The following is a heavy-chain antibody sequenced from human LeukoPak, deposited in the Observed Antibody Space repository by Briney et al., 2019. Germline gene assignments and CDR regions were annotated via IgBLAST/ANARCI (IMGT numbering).Heavy chain of an antibody. V-gene: IGHV3-21*01. Sequence: GGSLRLSCAASGFTFSSYSMNWVRQAPGKGLEWVSTISSSSSYIYYADSVKGRSTISRDNAKNSLYLQMNSLRAEDTAVYYCARDPRTHYYGSGSSHCWGQGTLVTVS. CDR3: ARDPRTHYYGSGSSHC. CDR2: ISSSSSYI. CDR1: GFTFSSYS. J-gene: IGHJ4*02. D-gene: IGHD3-10*01.